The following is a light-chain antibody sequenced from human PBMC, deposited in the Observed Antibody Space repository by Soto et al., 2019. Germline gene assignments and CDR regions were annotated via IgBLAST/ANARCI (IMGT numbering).Light chain of an antibody. CDR1: QSVSSK. Sequence: EIVLTQSPGTLSVSPGERATLSCRASQSVSSKLAWYQQKPGQAPRLLFYGASTGATGIPARLSGSGFETEFTLSISSLQSEDFAVYYCQQYNNWPGTFGQGTKVDIK. J-gene: IGKJ1*01. CDR3: QQYNNWPGT. V-gene: IGKV3-15*01. CDR2: GAS.